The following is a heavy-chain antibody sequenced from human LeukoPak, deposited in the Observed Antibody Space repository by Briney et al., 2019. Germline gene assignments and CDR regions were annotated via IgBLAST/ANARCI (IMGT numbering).Heavy chain of an antibody. CDR3: ARLYDILTGYQGEFDY. J-gene: IGHJ4*02. CDR1: GYSFTSYW. V-gene: IGHV5-51*07. D-gene: IGHD3-9*01. CDR2: IYPGDSDT. Sequence: GESLKISCKGSGYSFTSYWIGWVHQMPGKGLEWMGIIYPGDSDTRYSPSFQGQVTISADKSISTAYLQWSSLKASDTAMYYCARLYDILTGYQGEFDYWGQGTLVTVSS.